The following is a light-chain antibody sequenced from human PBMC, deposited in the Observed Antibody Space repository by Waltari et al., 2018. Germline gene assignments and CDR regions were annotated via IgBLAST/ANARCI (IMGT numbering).Light chain of an antibody. J-gene: IGKJ1*01. CDR1: QSLLHSSGYTF. Sequence: DIVMTQSPRFLPVTPREPASISCRSSQSLLHSSGYTFLDWYLQKPGQSPQLLIYLVSNRASGVPDRFSGSGSGTDFTLKISRVEAEDVGVYYCMQARQTPWTFGQGTKVEIK. CDR3: MQARQTPWT. V-gene: IGKV2-28*01. CDR2: LVS.